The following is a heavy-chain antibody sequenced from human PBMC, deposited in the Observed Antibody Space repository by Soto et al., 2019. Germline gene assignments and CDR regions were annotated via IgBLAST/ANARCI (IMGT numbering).Heavy chain of an antibody. CDR2: IIPIFGTA. V-gene: IGHV1-69*13. J-gene: IGHJ4*02. CDR1: GGTFSSYA. CDR3: ARGQGGYGDPLYYFDY. D-gene: IGHD4-17*01. Sequence: VASVKVSCKASGGTFSSYAISWVRQAPGQGLEWMGGIIPIFGTANYAQKFQGRVTITADESTSTAYMELSSLRSEDTAVYYCARGQGGYGDPLYYFDYWGQGTLVTVSS.